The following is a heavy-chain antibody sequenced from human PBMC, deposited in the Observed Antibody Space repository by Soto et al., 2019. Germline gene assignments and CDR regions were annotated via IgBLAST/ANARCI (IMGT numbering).Heavy chain of an antibody. CDR3: ARDSPPADY. J-gene: IGHJ4*02. CDR1: GYTFSTYG. Sequence: GASVKVSCKASGYTFSTYGLSWVRQAPGQGLEWMGWISAYNGNTNYAQKHQGRVIMTTDTSTSTAYMELRSLRSDDTAVYYCARDSPPADYWGQATLVTASS. CDR2: ISAYNGNT. V-gene: IGHV1-18*01.